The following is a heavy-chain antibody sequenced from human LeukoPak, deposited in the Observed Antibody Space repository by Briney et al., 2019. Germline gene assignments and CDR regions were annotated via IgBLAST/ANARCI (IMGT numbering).Heavy chain of an antibody. D-gene: IGHD6-13*01. CDR3: AKDSSSWYYFDY. V-gene: IGHV3-30*04. CDR1: GFTFSSYA. J-gene: IGHJ4*02. CDR2: ISYDGSNK. Sequence: GGSLRLSCAASGFTFSSYAMHWVRQAPGKGLEWVAVISYDGSNKYYADSVKGRFTISRDNSKNTLYLQTNSLRAEDTAVYYCAKDSSSWYYFDYWGQGTLVTVSS.